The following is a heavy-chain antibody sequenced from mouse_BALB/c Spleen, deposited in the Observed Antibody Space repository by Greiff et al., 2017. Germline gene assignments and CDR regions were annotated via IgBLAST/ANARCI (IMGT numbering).Heavy chain of an antibody. CDR1: GFSLTSYG. J-gene: IGHJ4*01. D-gene: IGHD2-4*01. CDR2: IWAGGST. Sequence: QVQLKESGPGLVAPSQSLSITCTVSGFSLTSYGVHWVRQPPGKGLEWLGVIWAGGSTNYNSALMSRLSISKDNSKSQVFLKMNSLQTDDTAMYYCARGTMITPTGYYYAMDYWGQGTSVTVAS. V-gene: IGHV2-9*02. CDR3: ARGTMITPTGYYYAMDY.